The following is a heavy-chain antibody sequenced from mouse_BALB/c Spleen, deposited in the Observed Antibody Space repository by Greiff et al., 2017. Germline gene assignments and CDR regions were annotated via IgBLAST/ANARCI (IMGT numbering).Heavy chain of an antibody. CDR1: GYSFTGYY. D-gene: IGHD1-1*01. CDR3: ARRATVVATDAMDY. CDR2: INPYNGAT. J-gene: IGHJ4*01. Sequence: VQLQQSGPELVKPGASVKISCKASGYSFTGYYMHWVKQSHVKSLEWIGRINPYNGATSYNQNFKDKASLTVDKSSSTAYMELHSLTSEDSAVYYCARRATVVATDAMDYWGQGTSVTVSS. V-gene: IGHV1-31*01.